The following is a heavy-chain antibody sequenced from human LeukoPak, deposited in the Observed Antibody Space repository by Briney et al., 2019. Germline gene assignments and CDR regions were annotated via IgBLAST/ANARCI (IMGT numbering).Heavy chain of an antibody. CDR2: IKEDGTWQ. V-gene: IGHV3-7*01. Sequence: GGSLRLSCAVSGFRFSAYCLIWVRQAPGKGPEWVANIKEDGTWQNYVDSVKGRFTISRDNAKNSLYLQMNSLKAEDTGAYYCARGGYADEGLDYWGQGTLVTVSA. D-gene: IGHD5-18*01. CDR1: GFRFSAYC. CDR3: ARGGYADEGLDY. J-gene: IGHJ4*02.